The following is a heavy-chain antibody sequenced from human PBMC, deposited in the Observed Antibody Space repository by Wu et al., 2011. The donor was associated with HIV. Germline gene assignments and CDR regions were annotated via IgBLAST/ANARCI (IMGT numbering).Heavy chain of an antibody. CDR2: TIPVFGTA. J-gene: IGHJ6*03. V-gene: IGHV1-69*05. D-gene: IGHD1/OR15-1a*01. Sequence: QVQLVQSGAEVKKPGSSVRVSCKASGGTSRTYAMTWVRQAPGQGLEWMGGTIPVFGTAKYAQNFQGRLTITTDESTNTAYLELSSLRSEDTAVYICARGRGTLVGDYEYYYMDFWGKGTTVTASS. CDR1: GGTSRTYA. CDR3: ARGRGTLVGDYEYYYMDF.